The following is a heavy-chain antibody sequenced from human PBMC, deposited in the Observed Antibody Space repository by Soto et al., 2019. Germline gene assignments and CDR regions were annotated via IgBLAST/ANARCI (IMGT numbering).Heavy chain of an antibody. Sequence: PSETLCITCTFSVGSISSSSYYWGWIRQPPGKGLEWIGSIYYSGSTYYNPSLKSRVTISVDTSKNQFSLKLSSVTAADTAVYYCARQAVTTSYWGQGTMVTVSS. D-gene: IGHD4-17*01. V-gene: IGHV4-39*01. CDR1: VGSISSSSYY. J-gene: IGHJ4*02. CDR2: IYYSGST. CDR3: ARQAVTTSY.